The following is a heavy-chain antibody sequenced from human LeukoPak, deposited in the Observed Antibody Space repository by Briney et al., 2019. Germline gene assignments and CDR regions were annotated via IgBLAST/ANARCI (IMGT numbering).Heavy chain of an antibody. V-gene: IGHV3-7*01. CDR2: TKQDGSEK. Sequence: PGGSLRLSCAASGFTFSNAWMSWVRQAPGKGLEWVANTKQDGSEKYYVDSAKGRFTISRDNAKNSLYLQMNSLRAEDSAVYYCARAGYCSGGSCYRALDYWGQGTLVTVSS. J-gene: IGHJ4*02. D-gene: IGHD2-15*01. CDR1: GFTFSNAW. CDR3: ARAGYCSGGSCYRALDY.